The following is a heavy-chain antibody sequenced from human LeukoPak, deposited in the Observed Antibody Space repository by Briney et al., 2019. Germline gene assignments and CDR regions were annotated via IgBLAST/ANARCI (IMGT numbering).Heavy chain of an antibody. D-gene: IGHD3-22*01. CDR3: ARTQYYYDSSGYYSSDY. CDR1: GYTFTSYG. J-gene: IGHJ4*02. CDR2: ISAYNGNT. Sequence: ALVKVSCKASGYTFTSYGISWVRQAPGQGLEWMGWISAYNGNTNYAQKLQGRVTMTTDTSTSTAYMELRSLRSDDTAVYYCARTQYYYDSSGYYSSDYWGQGTLVTVSS. V-gene: IGHV1-18*01.